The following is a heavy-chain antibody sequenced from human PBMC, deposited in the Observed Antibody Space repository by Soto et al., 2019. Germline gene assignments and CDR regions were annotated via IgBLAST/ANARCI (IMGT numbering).Heavy chain of an antibody. V-gene: IGHV3-23*01. D-gene: IGHD1-7*01. Sequence: LRLSCAASGFTFSSYAMSWVRQAPGKGLEWVSAISGSGGSTYYADSVKGRFTISRDNSKNTLYLQMNSLRAEDTAVYYCAKLELPRWYFDLWGRGTLVTVSS. CDR3: AKLELPRWYFDL. CDR2: ISGSGGST. J-gene: IGHJ2*01. CDR1: GFTFSSYA.